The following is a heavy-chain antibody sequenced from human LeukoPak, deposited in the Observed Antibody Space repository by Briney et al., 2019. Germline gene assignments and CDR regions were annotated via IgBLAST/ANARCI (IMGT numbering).Heavy chain of an antibody. Sequence: GGSLRLSCAASGFTFSTYWMHWVRQAPGEGLVWVSHINGDGRNTNYADSVKGRFTISRDNAKNTLYLQMNSLRAEDTAVYYCAREEGATDYWGQGTLFTVSS. CDR2: INGDGRNT. CDR1: GFTFSTYW. V-gene: IGHV3-74*01. J-gene: IGHJ4*02. D-gene: IGHD1-26*01. CDR3: AREEGATDY.